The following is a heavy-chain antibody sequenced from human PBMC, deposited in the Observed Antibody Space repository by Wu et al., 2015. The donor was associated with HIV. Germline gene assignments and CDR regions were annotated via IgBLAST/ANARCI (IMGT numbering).Heavy chain of an antibody. J-gene: IGHJ4*02. Sequence: QVHLVQSGGEVKKPGASVKVSCKASGYTFTNYGISWVRQAPGQGLEWMGWISGYNGNTNYAQKLQGRVTMTADTSRKTAYMELRSLRSDDTAMYYCARVIYSGSYSDRYFDYWGQGTLVTVSS. CDR2: ISGYNGNT. CDR1: GYTFTNYG. D-gene: IGHD1-26*01. V-gene: IGHV1-18*01. CDR3: ARVIYSGSYSDRYFDY.